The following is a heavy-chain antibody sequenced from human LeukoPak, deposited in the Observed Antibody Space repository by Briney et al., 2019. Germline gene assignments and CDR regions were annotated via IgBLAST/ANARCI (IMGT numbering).Heavy chain of an antibody. Sequence: GGSLRLSCAASGFTFTSYWMTWVRQAPGKGLEWVANIDQGGSEKNYVDSVKGRFTISRDNAKNSLYLQMNSLRAEDTAVYYCASGSGGWYDVDYWGQGTLVTVSS. CDR3: ASGSGGWYDVDY. V-gene: IGHV3-7*01. CDR2: IDQGGSEK. D-gene: IGHD6-19*01. J-gene: IGHJ4*02. CDR1: GFTFTSYW.